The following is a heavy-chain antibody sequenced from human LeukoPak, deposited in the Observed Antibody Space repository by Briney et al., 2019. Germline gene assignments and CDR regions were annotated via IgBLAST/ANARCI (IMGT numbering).Heavy chain of an antibody. CDR3: ARDSGSYYPSSFGY. CDR1: GFTFGSYD. J-gene: IGHJ4*02. V-gene: IGHV3-33*01. Sequence: GGSLRLSCAASGFTFGSYDMHWVRQAPGKGLEWVAVIWYDGSNKYYADSVEGRFTISRDNSKNTLYLQMNSLRAEDTAVYYCARDSGSYYPSSFGYWGQGTLVTVSS. D-gene: IGHD1-26*01. CDR2: IWYDGSNK.